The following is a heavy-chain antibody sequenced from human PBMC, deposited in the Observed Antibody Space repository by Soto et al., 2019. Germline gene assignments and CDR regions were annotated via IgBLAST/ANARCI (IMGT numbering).Heavy chain of an antibody. Sequence: GSLILSCAASGFTFSSYAMSWVRQAPGKGLEWVSALRGSGGSTYSADSVKGRFTVSRDNSKNTLYLQMNSLRAEDTAVYYCAKVIKWLRPGWFDHWGQGTLVTVSS. D-gene: IGHD5-12*01. CDR3: AKVIKWLRPGWFDH. V-gene: IGHV3-23*01. CDR1: GFTFSSYA. J-gene: IGHJ5*02. CDR2: LRGSGGST.